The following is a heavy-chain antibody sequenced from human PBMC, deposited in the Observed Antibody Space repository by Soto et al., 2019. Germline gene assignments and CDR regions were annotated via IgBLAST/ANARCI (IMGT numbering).Heavy chain of an antibody. CDR3: ARDMTTVSEGYYYGVDV. V-gene: IGHV1-69*06. J-gene: IGHJ6*02. CDR1: GGTFSSYA. CDR2: IIPIFGTA. D-gene: IGHD4-4*01. Sequence: SVKVSCKASGGTFSSYAISWVRQAPGQGLEWMGGIIPIFGTANYAQKFRGRVTITADKSTSTAYMELSSLRSEDTAVYYCARDMTTVSEGYYYGVDVWGQGTTVTV.